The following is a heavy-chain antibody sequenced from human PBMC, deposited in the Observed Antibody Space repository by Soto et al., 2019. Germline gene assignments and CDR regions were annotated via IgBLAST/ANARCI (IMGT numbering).Heavy chain of an antibody. D-gene: IGHD3-9*01. Sequence: PGGSLRLSCTASGFTFGDYAMSWFRQAPGKGLEWVGFIRSKAYGGTTEYAASVKGRFTISRDDSKSIAYPQMNSLKTEDTAVYYCTRDWLDDNAYYYYGMDVWGQGTTVTXSS. J-gene: IGHJ6*02. CDR2: IRSKAYGGTT. CDR3: TRDWLDDNAYYYYGMDV. V-gene: IGHV3-49*03. CDR1: GFTFGDYA.